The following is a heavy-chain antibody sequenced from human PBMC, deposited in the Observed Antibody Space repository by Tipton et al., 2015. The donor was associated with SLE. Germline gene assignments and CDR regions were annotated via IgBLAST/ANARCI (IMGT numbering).Heavy chain of an antibody. CDR3: ARHFGWSFDV. J-gene: IGHJ3*01. CDR2: INPSGRN. D-gene: IGHD2-15*01. V-gene: IGHV4-61*09. Sequence: TLSLTCTVSGGSLSSGIYHWTWIRQPAGLGLERSGHINPSGRNNYQPSLRSRVAMSVDTSKNHFSLKLISVTAADTAVYYCARHFGWSFDVWGQGTMVTVSS. CDR1: GGSLSSGIYH.